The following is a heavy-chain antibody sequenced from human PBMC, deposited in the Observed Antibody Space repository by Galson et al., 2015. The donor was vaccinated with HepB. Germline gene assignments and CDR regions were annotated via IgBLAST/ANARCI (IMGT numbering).Heavy chain of an antibody. Sequence: SETLSLTCTVSGGSISSSDYYWGWIRQPPGKGLEWIATMHYSGSIYYNPSLKGRVTISVDTSKNQFSLRLSSVTAADTAMYYCATLYCSGGSCCGGCSYDYWGQGTLVTVSS. CDR3: ATLYCSGGSCCGGCSYDY. CDR2: MHYSGSI. V-gene: IGHV4-39*01. D-gene: IGHD2-15*01. CDR1: GGSISSSDYY. J-gene: IGHJ4*02.